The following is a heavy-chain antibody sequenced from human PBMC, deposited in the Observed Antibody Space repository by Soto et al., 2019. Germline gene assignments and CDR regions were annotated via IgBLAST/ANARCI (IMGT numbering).Heavy chain of an antibody. CDR3: ATTVTEGTLDY. CDR2: INPKSGGT. J-gene: IGHJ4*02. D-gene: IGHD4-17*01. V-gene: IGHV1-2*04. CDR1: GYTFTGYY. Sequence: QVQLVQSGAEVKKPGASVRVSCTASGYTFTGYYMHWVRQAPGQGLEWMGWINPKSGGTNYAQQFQGWVTMTRDTSISTAYMELSRLRSDDTAVYYCATTVTEGTLDYWGQGTLVTVSS.